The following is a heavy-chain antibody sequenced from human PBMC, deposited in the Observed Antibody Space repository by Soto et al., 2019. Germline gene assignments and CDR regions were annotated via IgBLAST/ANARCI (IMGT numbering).Heavy chain of an antibody. D-gene: IGHD2-2*02. J-gene: IGHJ5*02. CDR3: ARAQKGYCSSTSCYTDWFDP. V-gene: IGHV4-39*01. CDR2: IYYSGST. CDR1: GGSISSSSYY. Sequence: SETLSLTCTVSGGSISSSSYYWGWIRQPPGKGLEWIGSIYYSGSTYYNPSLKSRVTISVDTSKNQFSLKLSSVTAADTAVYYCARAQKGYCSSTSCYTDWFDPWGQGTLVTVS.